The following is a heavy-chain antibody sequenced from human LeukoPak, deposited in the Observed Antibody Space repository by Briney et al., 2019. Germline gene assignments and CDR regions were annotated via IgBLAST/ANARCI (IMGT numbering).Heavy chain of an antibody. D-gene: IGHD4-23*01. CDR3: AAEIYGGNTDCCTFDF. CDR2: IGVGGGNT. V-gene: IGHV1-58*01. J-gene: IGHJ3*01. CDR1: GFTFSRSA. Sequence: SVKVSCKTSGFTFSRSAVQWVRQARGQGLEWIGWIGVGGGNTNYAQRVQDRVTITRDMSTRTAYMELSSLRSEDTAVYYCAAEIYGGNTDCCTFDFWGPGTPVSVSS.